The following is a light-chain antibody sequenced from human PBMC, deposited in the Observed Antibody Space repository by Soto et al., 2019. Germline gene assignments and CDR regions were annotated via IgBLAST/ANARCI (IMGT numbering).Light chain of an antibody. V-gene: IGLV1-51*01. CDR2: DNN. CDR3: GAAGV. J-gene: IGLJ3*02. CDR1: NSNTGNNY. Sequence: QSVLTQPPSVSAAPGQTVTISCSGSNSNTGNNYVSWYQQVPGTAPKLLIYDNNKRPPGIPDRFSGSKSATSATLGITGLQTGDEADYYCGAAGVFGGGTQLTVL.